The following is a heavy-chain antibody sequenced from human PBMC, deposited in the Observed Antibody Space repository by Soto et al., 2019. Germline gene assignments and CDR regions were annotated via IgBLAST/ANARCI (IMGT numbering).Heavy chain of an antibody. V-gene: IGHV4-39*01. Sequence: SETLSLTCTVSGGSISSSSYYWGWIRQPPGKGLEWIGSIYYSGSTYYNPSPKSRVTISVDTSKNQFSLKLSSVTAADTAVYYCARLSSGYYLLFDYWGQGTLVTVSS. CDR3: ARLSSGYYLLFDY. J-gene: IGHJ4*02. D-gene: IGHD3-22*01. CDR2: IYYSGST. CDR1: GGSISSSSYY.